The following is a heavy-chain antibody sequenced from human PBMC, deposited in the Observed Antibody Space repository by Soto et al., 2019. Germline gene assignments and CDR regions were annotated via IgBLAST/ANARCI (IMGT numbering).Heavy chain of an antibody. D-gene: IGHD1-26*01. J-gene: IGHJ4*02. Sequence: ASVKVSCKASGYTFTGYYMHWVRQAPGQGLEWMGWINPNSGGTNYAQKFQGWVTMTRDTSISTAYMELSRLRSDDTAVYYCARAPIVGADGTQIDYWGQGTLVTASS. CDR3: ARAPIVGADGTQIDY. CDR2: INPNSGGT. V-gene: IGHV1-2*04. CDR1: GYTFTGYY.